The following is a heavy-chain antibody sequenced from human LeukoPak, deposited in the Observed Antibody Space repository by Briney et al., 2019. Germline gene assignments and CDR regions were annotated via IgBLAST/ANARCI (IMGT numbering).Heavy chain of an antibody. V-gene: IGHV1-2*02. CDR3: ASGFRITVTGTSSIPYFDY. J-gene: IGHJ4*02. Sequence: ASVKVPCQASGYSFTAYYMHWVGQAPGQGIEWIGWINPNSGDTNSAQKFQGRITMTRDTSISTAYMELSRLRSDDTAVYYCASGFRITVTGTSSIPYFDYWGRGILVTVSS. CDR2: INPNSGDT. D-gene: IGHD4-11*01. CDR1: GYSFTAYY.